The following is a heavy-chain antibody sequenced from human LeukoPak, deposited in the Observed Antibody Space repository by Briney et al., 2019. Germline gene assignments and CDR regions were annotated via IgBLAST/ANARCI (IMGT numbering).Heavy chain of an antibody. CDR1: GGSISSGDYY. V-gene: IGHV4-39*01. CDR3: TRRGYSSGWYYFDY. Sequence: KPSETLSLTCSVSGGSISSGDYYWSWIRQPPGKGLEWIGSIYYSGSTYYNPSLKSRVTISVDTSKNQFSLRLSSVTAADTALYYCTRRGYSSGWYYFDYWGQGTLVTVSS. CDR2: IYYSGST. J-gene: IGHJ4*02. D-gene: IGHD6-19*01.